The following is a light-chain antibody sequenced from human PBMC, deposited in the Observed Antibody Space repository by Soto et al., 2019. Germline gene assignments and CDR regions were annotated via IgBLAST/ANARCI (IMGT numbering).Light chain of an antibody. Sequence: EIVMTQSPATLSVSPGGRATLSCRASQSISDNLVWYQQKPGQAPRLLIYGASTRATGTPARFSGSGSGADYFLTISSLQSEDFAVYFCQQYHNWPLITFGQGTRLEIK. CDR1: QSISDN. V-gene: IGKV3-15*01. J-gene: IGKJ5*01. CDR2: GAS. CDR3: QQYHNWPLIT.